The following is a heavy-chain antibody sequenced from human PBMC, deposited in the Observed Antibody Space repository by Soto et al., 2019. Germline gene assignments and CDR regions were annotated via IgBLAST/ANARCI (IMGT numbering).Heavy chain of an antibody. CDR2: IYYSGRN. V-gene: IGHV4-59*01. Sequence: QVQLQESGPGLVKPSETLSLTCTVSGGSISSYYWSWIRQPPGKGLEWIGYIYYSGRNNYNPSLKSRVTISVDTSKNQFSLKLSSVTAADTAVYYCARDPGYYDSSGYYYYGMDVWGQGTTVTVSS. D-gene: IGHD3-22*01. CDR3: ARDPGYYDSSGYYYYGMDV. J-gene: IGHJ6*02. CDR1: GGSISSYY.